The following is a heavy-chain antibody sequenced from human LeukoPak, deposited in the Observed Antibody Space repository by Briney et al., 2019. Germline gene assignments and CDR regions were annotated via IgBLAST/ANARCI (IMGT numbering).Heavy chain of an antibody. CDR3: ARDSSADY. Sequence: GGSLRLSCAASGFTFSSYSMNWVRQAPGKGLEWVSSISSDSNYIYYADSLKGRFTISRDNAKNSLYLQMNSLRAEDTAVYFCARDSSADYWGQGTLVTVSS. CDR2: ISSDSNYI. J-gene: IGHJ4*02. V-gene: IGHV3-21*01. CDR1: GFTFSSYS. D-gene: IGHD6-25*01.